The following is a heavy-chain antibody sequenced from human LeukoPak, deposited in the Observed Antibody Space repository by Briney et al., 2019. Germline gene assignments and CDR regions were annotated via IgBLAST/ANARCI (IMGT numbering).Heavy chain of an antibody. CDR2: IYYSGST. CDR1: GGSISSYY. CDR3: ARHGSNSSGWYPVYYYGMDV. Sequence: SETLSLTCTVSGGSISSYYWSWIRQPPGKGLEWIGYIYYSGSTNYNPSLKSRVTISVDTSKNQFSLKLSSVTAADTAVYYCARHGSNSSGWYPVYYYGMDVWGQGTTVTVSS. V-gene: IGHV4-59*08. D-gene: IGHD6-19*01. J-gene: IGHJ6*02.